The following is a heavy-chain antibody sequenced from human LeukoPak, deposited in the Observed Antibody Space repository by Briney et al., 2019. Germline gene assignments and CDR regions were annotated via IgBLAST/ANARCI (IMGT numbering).Heavy chain of an antibody. CDR1: GFIFSNYA. Sequence: GGSLRLSCAASGFIFSNYAMSWVRQAPGKGLEWVSGISGSGGSTYYADSVKGRFTISRDNSKNTVFLQMNSLRVEDTAVYYCAKERTTYYYYYGMDVWGQGTTVTVSS. V-gene: IGHV3-23*01. J-gene: IGHJ6*02. D-gene: IGHD1-1*01. CDR2: ISGSGGST. CDR3: AKERTTYYYYYGMDV.